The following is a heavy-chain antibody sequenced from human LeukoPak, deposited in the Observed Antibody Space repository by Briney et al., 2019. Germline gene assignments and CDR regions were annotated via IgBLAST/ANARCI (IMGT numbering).Heavy chain of an antibody. Sequence: GASVKVSCKASGGTFSSYAISWVRQAPGQGLEWMGGIIPIFGTANYAQKFQGRVTITADESTSTAYMELSSLRSEDTAVYYCAREMSLRRVPAADYYYYYMDVWGKGTTVTVSS. CDR3: AREMSLRRVPAADYYYYYMDV. V-gene: IGHV1-69*01. CDR1: GGTFSSYA. D-gene: IGHD2-2*01. J-gene: IGHJ6*03. CDR2: IIPIFGTA.